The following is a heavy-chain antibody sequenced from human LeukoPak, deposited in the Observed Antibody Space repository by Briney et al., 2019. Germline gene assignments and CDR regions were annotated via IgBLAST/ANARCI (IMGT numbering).Heavy chain of an antibody. CDR2: ISAGGGST. CDR3: AKVQWLTHDVFEW. Sequence: GGSLRLSCAASGFTFSSYAMSWVRQAPGKGLEWVSAISAGGGSTYYADSVKGRFTISRDNSKNMLYLQMNSLRAEDTAIYYGAKVQWLTHDVFEWWGQGTMVTVSS. D-gene: IGHD6-19*01. V-gene: IGHV3-23*01. J-gene: IGHJ3*01. CDR1: GFTFSSYA.